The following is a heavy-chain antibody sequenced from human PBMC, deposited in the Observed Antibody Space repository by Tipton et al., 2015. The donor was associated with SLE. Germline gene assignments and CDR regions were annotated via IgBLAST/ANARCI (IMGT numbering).Heavy chain of an antibody. J-gene: IGHJ4*02. CDR1: GFTFSSYA. CDR2: IASHGGTT. Sequence: QLVQSGGGVVQPGRSLRLSCAASGFTFSSYALHWVRQAPGKGLEWVAVIASHGGTTYYADSVRGRFTISRDNSKNTLDLQLNSLRTEDTAVYYCTKESGSYYDDYKYAFDYWGQGTPVTVSS. D-gene: IGHD4-17*01. CDR3: TKESGSYYDDYKYAFDY. V-gene: IGHV3-30*04.